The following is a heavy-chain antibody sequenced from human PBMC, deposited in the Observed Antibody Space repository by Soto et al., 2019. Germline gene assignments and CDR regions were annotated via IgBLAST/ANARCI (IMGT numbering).Heavy chain of an antibody. CDR3: TRELNHDSGP. CDR1: GFTFTDYW. J-gene: IGHJ5*02. V-gene: IGHV3-7*04. D-gene: IGHD1-26*01. CDR2: MNPDGSEQ. Sequence: EVHLVESGGGLVQPGGSLRLSCAASGFTFTDYWMTWVRQAPGKGLEGVANMNPDGSEQYYLDSVKGRFTISRDNAKNSLYLQMNSLRGEDTAVYYCTRELNHDSGPWGQGTQVIVSS.